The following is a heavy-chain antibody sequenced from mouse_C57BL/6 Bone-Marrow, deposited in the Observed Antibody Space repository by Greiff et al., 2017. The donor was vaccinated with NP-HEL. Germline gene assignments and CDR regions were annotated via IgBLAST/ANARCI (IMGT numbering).Heavy chain of an antibody. Sequence: DVHLVESGGGLVKPGGSLKLSCAASGFTFSDYGMHWVRQAPEKGLEWVAYISSGSSTIYYADTVKGRFTISRDNAKNTLFLQMTSLRSEDTAIYYCARSWGYYFDYWGQGTTLTVAS. CDR3: ARSWGYYFDY. CDR2: ISSGSSTI. V-gene: IGHV5-17*01. J-gene: IGHJ2*01. D-gene: IGHD4-1*01. CDR1: GFTFSDYG.